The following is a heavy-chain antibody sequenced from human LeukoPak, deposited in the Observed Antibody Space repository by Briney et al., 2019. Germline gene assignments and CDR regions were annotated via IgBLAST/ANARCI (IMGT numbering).Heavy chain of an antibody. J-gene: IGHJ4*02. D-gene: IGHD3-22*01. V-gene: IGHV3-48*01. CDR2: ISSSSSII. Sequence: GGSLRLSCAASGFTFSSYSMNWVRQAPGKGLEWVSYISSSSSIIYYADSVKGRFTISRDNSKNTLYLQMNSLRAEDTAVYYCTREERGSSGYYPSHLFGYWGQGTLVTVSS. CDR1: GFTFSSYS. CDR3: TREERGSSGYYPSHLFGY.